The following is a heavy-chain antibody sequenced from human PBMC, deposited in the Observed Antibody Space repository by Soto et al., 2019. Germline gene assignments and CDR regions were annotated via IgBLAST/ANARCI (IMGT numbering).Heavy chain of an antibody. D-gene: IGHD6-13*01. CDR2: IYYSGST. Sequence: SETLSLTCTVSGGSVSSGSYYWSWIRQPPGKGLEWIGYIYYSGSTNYNPSLKSRVTISVDTSKNQFSLKLSSVTAADTAVYYCASGYSSSWYIYWGQGTLVTVSS. V-gene: IGHV4-61*01. CDR3: ASGYSSSWYIY. CDR1: GGSVSSGSYY. J-gene: IGHJ4*02.